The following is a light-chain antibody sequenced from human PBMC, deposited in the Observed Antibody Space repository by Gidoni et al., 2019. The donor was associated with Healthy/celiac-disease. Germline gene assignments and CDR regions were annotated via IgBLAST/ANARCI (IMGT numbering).Light chain of an antibody. V-gene: IGLV3-19*01. CDR2: GKN. CDR1: SLRSYY. Sequence: SSELTQAPAVSVALGQIVRITCQGDSLRSYYASWYQQKPGQAPVLVIYGKNNRPSGIPDRFSGSSSGNTASLTITGAQAEDEADYYCNSRDSSGNHVFGTGTKVTVL. CDR3: NSRDSSGNHV. J-gene: IGLJ1*01.